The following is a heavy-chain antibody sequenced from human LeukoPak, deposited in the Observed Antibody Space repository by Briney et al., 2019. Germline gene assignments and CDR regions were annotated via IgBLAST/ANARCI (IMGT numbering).Heavy chain of an antibody. CDR3: ASCLRSSSWPTPHDAFDI. V-gene: IGHV1-18*01. D-gene: IGHD6-13*01. CDR2: ISAYNGNT. CDR1: GYTFTSYG. J-gene: IGHJ3*02. Sequence: VASVKVSCKASGYTFTSYGISWVRQAPGQGLEWMGWISAYNGNTNYAQKLQGRVTMTTDTSTSTAYMELRSLRSDDTAVYYCASCLRSSSWPTPHDAFDIWGQGTMVTVSS.